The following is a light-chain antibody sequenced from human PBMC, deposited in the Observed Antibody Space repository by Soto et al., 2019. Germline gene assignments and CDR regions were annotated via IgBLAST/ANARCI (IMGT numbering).Light chain of an antibody. V-gene: IGKV3-15*01. CDR2: GAS. CDR1: QSVSSN. J-gene: IGKJ1*01. Sequence: EIVMTQSPATLSVSPGERATLSCRASQSVSSNLAWYQQKPGQAPRLLIYGASTRATGIPARFSGSVSGTEFTLTISSLQSEDFAVYYCQQYNNWLETFGQGTKVEIK. CDR3: QQYNNWLET.